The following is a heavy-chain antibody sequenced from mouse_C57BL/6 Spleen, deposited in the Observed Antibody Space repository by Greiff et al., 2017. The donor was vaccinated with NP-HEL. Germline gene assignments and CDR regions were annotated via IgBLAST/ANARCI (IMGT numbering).Heavy chain of an antibody. CDR3: ATIYYGNYVPFAY. Sequence: EVQLHQSGPELVKPGASVKISCKASGYTFTDYYMNWVKQSHGKSLEWIGDINPNNGGTSYNQKFKGKATLTVDKSSSTAYMELRSLTSEDSAVYYCATIYYGNYVPFAYWGQGTLVTVSA. V-gene: IGHV1-26*01. CDR2: INPNNGGT. CDR1: GYTFTDYY. J-gene: IGHJ3*01. D-gene: IGHD2-1*01.